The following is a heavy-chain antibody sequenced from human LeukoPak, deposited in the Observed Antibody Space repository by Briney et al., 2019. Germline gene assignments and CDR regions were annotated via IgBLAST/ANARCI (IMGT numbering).Heavy chain of an antibody. Sequence: SETLSLTCTVSGGSIRSSSYYWGWIRQPPGKGLEWIGSIYYSGSTYYNSSLQSRVTISVDTSKNHFSLNLSSVTAADTAVYYCARTSYSSSAYWGQGTLVTVSS. D-gene: IGHD6-6*01. V-gene: IGHV4-39*02. CDR2: IYYSGST. J-gene: IGHJ4*02. CDR3: ARTSYSSSAY. CDR1: GGSIRSSSYY.